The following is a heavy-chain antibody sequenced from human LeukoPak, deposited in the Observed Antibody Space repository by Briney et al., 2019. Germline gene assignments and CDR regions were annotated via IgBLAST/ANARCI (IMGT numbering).Heavy chain of an antibody. Sequence: GRSLRLSCAASGFTFDDYVMHWVRQAPGKGLEWVAGISWNSGSIGYADSVKGRFTISRDNAKNSLYLQMNSLRAEDTALYYCAKDIMVMYSSGGGMDVWGQGTTVTVSS. V-gene: IGHV3-9*01. CDR3: AKDIMVMYSSGGGMDV. CDR1: GFTFDDYV. CDR2: ISWNSGSI. J-gene: IGHJ6*02. D-gene: IGHD6-19*01.